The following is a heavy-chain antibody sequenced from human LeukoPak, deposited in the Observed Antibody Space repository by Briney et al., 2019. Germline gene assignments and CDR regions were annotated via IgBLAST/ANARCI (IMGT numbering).Heavy chain of an antibody. CDR3: ARVGGTAGRDYYYYGMDV. D-gene: IGHD1-1*01. J-gene: IGHJ6*02. CDR2: IYYSGST. Sequence: SETLSLTCTVSGGSISSYYWSWIRQPPGKGLEWIGYIYYSGSTNYNPSLKSRVTISADTSKNQFSLKLSSVTAADTAVYYCARVGGTAGRDYYYYGMDVWGQGTTVTVSS. V-gene: IGHV4-59*01. CDR1: GGSISSYY.